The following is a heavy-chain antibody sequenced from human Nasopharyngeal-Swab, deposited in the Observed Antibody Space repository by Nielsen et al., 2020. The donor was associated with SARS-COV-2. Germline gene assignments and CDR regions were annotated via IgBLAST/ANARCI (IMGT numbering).Heavy chain of an antibody. Sequence: SVKVSCKSSGGTFSNSAFTWVRQAPGQGLEWMGVIVPVTGAEDNARKFQGRVSITADERTSTVHMELSSLRPQDTAVYYCARSDLVVLPAALPLDSWGQGTLATVSS. CDR1: GGTFSNSA. J-gene: IGHJ4*02. CDR2: IVPVTGAE. D-gene: IGHD2-2*01. V-gene: IGHV1-69*13. CDR3: ARSDLVVLPAALPLDS.